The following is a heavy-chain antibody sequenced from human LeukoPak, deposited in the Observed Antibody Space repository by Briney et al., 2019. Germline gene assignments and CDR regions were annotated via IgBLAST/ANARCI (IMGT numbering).Heavy chain of an antibody. CDR3: ARGNSGSYSQDWFDP. J-gene: IGHJ5*02. D-gene: IGHD1-26*01. V-gene: IGHV3-9*03. CDR1: GFTFSTYG. Sequence: GGSLRLSCAASGFTFSTYGMHWVRQAPGKGREWVSGISWNSGTIGYADSVKGRFTISRDNAKNSLYLQMNSLRDDDMALYYCARGNSGSYSQDWFDPWGQGTLVTVSS. CDR2: ISWNSGTI.